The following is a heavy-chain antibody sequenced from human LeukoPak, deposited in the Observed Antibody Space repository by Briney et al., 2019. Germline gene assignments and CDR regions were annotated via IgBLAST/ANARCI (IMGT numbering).Heavy chain of an antibody. CDR1: GYTFNDYF. CDR2: INPKIGGT. J-gene: IGHJ4*02. D-gene: IGHD2-15*01. Sequence: GASVKVSCKASGYTFNDYFVHWMRQAPGQGLEWMGWINPKIGGTGYAQKFQGRVTMTRDTSISTAYMELSGLRSDDTAIYYCARDLFTPRDHWGQGTLVTVSS. V-gene: IGHV1-2*02. CDR3: ARDLFTPRDH.